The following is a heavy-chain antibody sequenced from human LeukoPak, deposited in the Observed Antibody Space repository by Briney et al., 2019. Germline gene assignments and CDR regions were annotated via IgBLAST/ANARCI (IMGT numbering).Heavy chain of an antibody. CDR3: AKGTYYYDSSGYLY. D-gene: IGHD3-22*01. V-gene: IGHV3-23*01. Sequence: GGSLRLSCAASGFTFSSYGMNWVRQAPGKGLEWVSGISGSGGSTYYADSVKGRFTISRDNSKNTLDLQMNSLRAEDTAVYYCAKGTYYYDSSGYLYWGQGTLVTVSS. J-gene: IGHJ4*02. CDR1: GFTFSSYG. CDR2: ISGSGGST.